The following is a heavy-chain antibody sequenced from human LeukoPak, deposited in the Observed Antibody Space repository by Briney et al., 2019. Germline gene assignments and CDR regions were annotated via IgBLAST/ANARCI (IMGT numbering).Heavy chain of an antibody. CDR2: ISAYNGNT. Sequence: ASVKVSCKASGYTFTSYGISWVRQAPGQGLEWMGWISAYNGNTNYAQKLQGRVTMTTDTSTSTAYMELRSLRSDDTAVHYCARGGAFVVVPAAIGNWFDPRGQGTVVTVSS. CDR3: ARGGAFVVVPAAIGNWFDP. J-gene: IGHJ5*02. V-gene: IGHV1-18*01. D-gene: IGHD2-2*02. CDR1: GYTFTSYG.